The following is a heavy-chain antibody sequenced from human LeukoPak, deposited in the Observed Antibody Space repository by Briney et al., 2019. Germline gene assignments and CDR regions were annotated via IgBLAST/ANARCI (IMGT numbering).Heavy chain of an antibody. CDR2: VKEDGSEK. CDR3: ARGLGGADY. Sequence: GGSLRLSCEASGFTYSESWMTWVRQAPGKGLEWVASVKEDGSEKYYVDSVKGRFTISRDNARNSLYLQMNSLRAEDTAVYYCARGLGGADYWGQGTLVTVSS. J-gene: IGHJ4*02. D-gene: IGHD2-21*01. CDR1: GFTYSESW. V-gene: IGHV3-7*01.